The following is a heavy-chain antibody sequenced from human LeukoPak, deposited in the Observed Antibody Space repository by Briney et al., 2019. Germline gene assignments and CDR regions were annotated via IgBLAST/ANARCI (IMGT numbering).Heavy chain of an antibody. D-gene: IGHD6-13*01. V-gene: IGHV4-38-2*02. CDR3: ARGETGYSSSWYDPN. CDR2: IYHSGSA. Sequence: SETLSLTCTVSGYSISSGYYWGWIRQPPGKGLEWIGSIYHSGSAYYNPSLKSRVTISVDTSKNQFSLKLSSVTAADTAVYYCARGETGYSSSWYDPNWGQGTLVTVSS. J-gene: IGHJ4*02. CDR1: GYSISSGYY.